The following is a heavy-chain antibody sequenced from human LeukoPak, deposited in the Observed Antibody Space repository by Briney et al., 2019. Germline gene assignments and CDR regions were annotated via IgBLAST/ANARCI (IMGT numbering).Heavy chain of an antibody. CDR1: GASIGGYS. Sequence: PSETLSLTCTVSGASIGGYSWSWVRQTPGKRLEWIAYMFSSGTTKYSPSLKSRVTISLDTSKNQVSLNLRTVTAADTAMYYCARGRDYLDYWGQGIHVTVSS. D-gene: IGHD5-24*01. CDR3: ARGRDYLDY. CDR2: MFSSGTT. J-gene: IGHJ4*02. V-gene: IGHV4-59*01.